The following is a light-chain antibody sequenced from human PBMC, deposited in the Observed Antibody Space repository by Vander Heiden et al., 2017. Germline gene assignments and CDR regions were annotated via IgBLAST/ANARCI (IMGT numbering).Light chain of an antibody. Sequence: QSALTQPASVSGSPGQSITISCTGTSSDVGGYNYVSWYQQHPGKDPKLMIYDVSNRPSGVSNRFSGSKSGNTASLTISGLQAEDEADYYCSSYTSSSTLPFGTGTKVTVL. J-gene: IGLJ1*01. V-gene: IGLV2-14*01. CDR3: SSYTSSSTLP. CDR2: DVS. CDR1: SSDVGGYNY.